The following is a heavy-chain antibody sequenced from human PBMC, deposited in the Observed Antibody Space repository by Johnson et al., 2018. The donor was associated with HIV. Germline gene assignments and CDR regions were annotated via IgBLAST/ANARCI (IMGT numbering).Heavy chain of an antibody. Sequence: VQLVESGGCVVRPGGSLRLSCAASGFTFDDYGMSWVRQAPGKGLEWVSGINWNGGSTGYADSVKGRFTISRDNAKNSLYLQMNSLRAEDTALYYCARDWDYYDSSGYYYANMVDAFDVWGQGTMVTVSS. D-gene: IGHD3-22*01. J-gene: IGHJ3*01. CDR2: INWNGGST. CDR3: ARDWDYYDSSGYYYANMVDAFDV. V-gene: IGHV3-20*04. CDR1: GFTFDDYG.